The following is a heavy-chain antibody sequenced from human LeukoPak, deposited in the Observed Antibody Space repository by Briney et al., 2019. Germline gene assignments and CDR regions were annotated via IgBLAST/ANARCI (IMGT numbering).Heavy chain of an antibody. CDR1: GGSISSSSYF. Sequence: SETLSLTCTVSGGSISSSSYFWGWIRQPPGKGLEGIGSIYYSGSTYYNPSLKSRVTISVDASKNQFSLKLSSVTAADTAVYYCARREGARPMDYWGQGILVTVSS. CDR3: ARREGARPMDY. CDR2: IYYSGST. D-gene: IGHD6-6*01. J-gene: IGHJ4*02. V-gene: IGHV4-39*01.